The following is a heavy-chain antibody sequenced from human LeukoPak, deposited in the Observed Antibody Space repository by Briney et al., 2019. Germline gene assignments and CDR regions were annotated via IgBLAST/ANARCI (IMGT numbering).Heavy chain of an antibody. V-gene: IGHV3-33*06. Sequence: GGSLRLSCAASGFTFSHYGMHWVRQAPGRGLEWVAVIWSDGSNKFYADSVKGRFTISRDNAQHTVDLQMNILRAEDTAVYYCAKDAQRGFDYSNSLEYWGRGTLVTVSS. J-gene: IGHJ4*02. CDR1: GFTFSHYG. CDR3: AKDAQRGFDYSNSLEY. D-gene: IGHD4-11*01. CDR2: IWSDGSNK.